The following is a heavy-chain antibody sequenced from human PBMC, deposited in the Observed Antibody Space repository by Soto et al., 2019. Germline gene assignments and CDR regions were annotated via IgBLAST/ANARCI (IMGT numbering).Heavy chain of an antibody. D-gene: IGHD3-10*01. CDR3: ARDGTMVRGVTKLALDY. Sequence: GGSLRLSCAASGFTFSSYGMHWVRQAPGKGLEWVAVIWYDGSNKYYADSVKGRFTISRDNSKNTLYLQMNSLRAEDTAVYYCARDGTMVRGVTKLALDYWGQGTLVTVSS. CDR2: IWYDGSNK. CDR1: GFTFSSYG. J-gene: IGHJ4*02. V-gene: IGHV3-33*01.